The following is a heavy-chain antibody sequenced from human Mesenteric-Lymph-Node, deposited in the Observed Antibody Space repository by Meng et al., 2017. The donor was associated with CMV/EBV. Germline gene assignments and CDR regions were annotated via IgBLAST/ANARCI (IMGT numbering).Heavy chain of an antibody. CDR3: ARGPTVVLGGLNIWPFEF. CDR2: FIPVFAAP. Sequence: FSTYAITWVRQAPGQGLEWMGGFIPVFAAPDYAQKFQDRLSITTDESTTNAYMELTNLGPEDTAVYYCARGPTVVLGGLNIWPFEFWGQGSLVTVSS. V-gene: IGHV1-69*05. D-gene: IGHD4-23*01. J-gene: IGHJ4*02. CDR1: FSTYA.